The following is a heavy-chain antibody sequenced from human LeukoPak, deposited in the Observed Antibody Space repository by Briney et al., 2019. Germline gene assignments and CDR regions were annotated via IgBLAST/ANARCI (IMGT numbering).Heavy chain of an antibody. Sequence: PSETLSLTCTVSGGSISSYYWGWIRQPPGKGLEWIGYIYYSGSTNYNPSLKSRVTISVDTSKNQFSLKLSSVTAADTAVYYCASSPYYYGSGRSPPTYWGQGTLVTVSS. V-gene: IGHV4-59*08. CDR1: GGSISSYY. CDR3: ASSPYYYGSGRSPPTY. D-gene: IGHD3-10*01. CDR2: IYYSGST. J-gene: IGHJ4*02.